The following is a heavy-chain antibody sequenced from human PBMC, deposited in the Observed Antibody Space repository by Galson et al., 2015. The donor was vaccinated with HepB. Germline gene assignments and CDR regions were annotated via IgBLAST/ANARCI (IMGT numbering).Heavy chain of an antibody. CDR2: ISWKSGSI. CDR3: AKGRPAYDSSVYYSLGYFQH. CDR1: GFTFDDYA. J-gene: IGHJ1*01. V-gene: IGHV3-9*01. Sequence: SLRLSCAASGFTFDDYAMHWARQAPGKGLEWVSGISWKSGSIAYADSVKGRFTISRDNAKNSLYLQMNSLRAEDTALYYCAKGRPAYDSSVYYSLGYFQHWGQGTLVTVSS. D-gene: IGHD3-22*01.